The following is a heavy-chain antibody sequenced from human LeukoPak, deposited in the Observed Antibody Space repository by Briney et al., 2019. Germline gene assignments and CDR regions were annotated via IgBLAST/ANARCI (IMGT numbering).Heavy chain of an antibody. CDR2: INHSGST. CDR3: ARGISTTGTDY. V-gene: IGHV4-34*01. CDR1: GGSFNTYY. Sequence: SETLSLTCTVSGGSFNTYYWSWSRQPPGKGLEWIGEINHSGSTNYNPSLKSRLTISVDTSKNQFSLKLSSMTAADTAVYYCARGISTTGTDYWGQGTLVTVSS. D-gene: IGHD1-1*01. J-gene: IGHJ4*02.